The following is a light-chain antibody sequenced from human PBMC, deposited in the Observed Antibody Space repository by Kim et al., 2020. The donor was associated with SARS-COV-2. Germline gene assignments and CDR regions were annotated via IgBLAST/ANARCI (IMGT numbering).Light chain of an antibody. CDR1: QSVSSSY. Sequence: EIVLTQSPGTLSLSPGERATLSCRASQSVSSSYLAWYQQKPGQAPRLLIYGASSRATGIPDGFSGSGSGTDFTLTISRLEPEDFAVYYCQQYGSSPGLTFGGGTKVDIK. CDR3: QQYGSSPGLT. V-gene: IGKV3-20*01. J-gene: IGKJ4*01. CDR2: GAS.